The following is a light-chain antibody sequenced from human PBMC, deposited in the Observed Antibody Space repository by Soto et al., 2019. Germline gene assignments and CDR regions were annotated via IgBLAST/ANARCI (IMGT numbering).Light chain of an antibody. V-gene: IGKV3-20*01. CDR3: QQDGCSPIT. Sequence: EIVLTQSPGPLSLSPGERATLSCRASHSVTSYVAWYQQKPGQAPRLLISDASGRATGIPDRFSGSGSETDFSLTINRLEPEDFAGYFCQQDGCSPITCGRGTRLEIK. CDR2: DAS. J-gene: IGKJ5*01. CDR1: HSVTSY.